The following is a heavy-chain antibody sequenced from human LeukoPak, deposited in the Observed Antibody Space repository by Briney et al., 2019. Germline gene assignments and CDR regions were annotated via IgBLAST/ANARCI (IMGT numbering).Heavy chain of an antibody. J-gene: IGHJ4*02. CDR1: GCSFTSYW. D-gene: IGHD2-2*01. CDR2: IYPGDSDT. CDR3: ARYCSSTSCRELVY. Sequence: GEALQISFKGAGCSFTSYWIGWGRRMPGKGREWRGIIYPGDSDTRYSASFQGQVTISADKSISTAYLQWSSLKASDTAMYYCARYCSSTSCRELVYWGQGTLVTVSS. V-gene: IGHV5-51*01.